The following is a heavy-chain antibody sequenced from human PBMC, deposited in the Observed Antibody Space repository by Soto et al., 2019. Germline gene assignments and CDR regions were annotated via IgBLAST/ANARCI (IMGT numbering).Heavy chain of an antibody. CDR2: ISSSGSTI. J-gene: IGHJ5*02. CDR1: GXTFSDYY. Sequence: GSLRLYCADSGXTFSDYYMSWIRQAPGKGLEWVSYISSSGSTIYYADSVKGRFTISRDNAKNSLYLQMNSMRAEDTAVYYCARDRAATPGENWFDPWGQGTLVTVSS. D-gene: IGHD2-15*01. V-gene: IGHV3-11*01. CDR3: ARDRAATPGENWFDP.